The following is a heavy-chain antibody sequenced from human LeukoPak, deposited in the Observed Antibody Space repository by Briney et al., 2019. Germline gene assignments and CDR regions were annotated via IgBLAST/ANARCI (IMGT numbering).Heavy chain of an antibody. CDR3: ASAPHCSGGSCYGYYMDV. J-gene: IGHJ6*03. CDR2: MNPNSGNT. Sequence: ASVKVSCKASGYTFTSYDINWVRQATGQGLEWMGWMNPNSGNTGYAQKFQGRVTITRNTSISTAYMELSSLRSEDTAVYYCASAPHCSGGSCYGYYMDVWGKGTTVTVSS. D-gene: IGHD2-15*01. V-gene: IGHV1-8*03. CDR1: GYTFTSYD.